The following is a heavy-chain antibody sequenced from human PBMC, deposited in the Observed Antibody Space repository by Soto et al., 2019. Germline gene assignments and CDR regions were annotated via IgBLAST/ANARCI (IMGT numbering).Heavy chain of an antibody. Sequence: EVQLLESGAGFVQPGGSLRLCCAASGFTFSSYGMSWVRQAPGKGLEWVSAISGSGVNTYYADSVKGRFTISRDNSKNTLYLQMNSLRAEDTAVYYFSVTVSSSWYFDYWGQGTLVTVSS. CDR1: GFTFSSYG. CDR2: ISGSGVNT. V-gene: IGHV3-23*01. J-gene: IGHJ4*02. D-gene: IGHD6-13*01. CDR3: SVTVSSSWYFDY.